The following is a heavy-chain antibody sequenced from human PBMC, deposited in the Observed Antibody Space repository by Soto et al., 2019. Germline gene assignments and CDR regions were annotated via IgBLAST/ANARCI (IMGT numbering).Heavy chain of an antibody. Sequence: QVTLKESGPVLVKPTETLTLTCTVSGFSLSNARMGVSWIRQPPGKALEWLAHIFSNDEKSYSTSLKSRLTISKDTSKSQVVLTMTNMDPVDTATYYCARIHQLRFLEWPHWYFYLWGRGTLVTVSS. CDR3: ARIHQLRFLEWPHWYFYL. V-gene: IGHV2-26*01. D-gene: IGHD3-3*01. J-gene: IGHJ2*01. CDR2: IFSNDEK. CDR1: GFSLSNARMG.